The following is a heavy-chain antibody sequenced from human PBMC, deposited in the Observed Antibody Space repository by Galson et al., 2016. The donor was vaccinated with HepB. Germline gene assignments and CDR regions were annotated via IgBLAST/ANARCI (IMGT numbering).Heavy chain of an antibody. Sequence: SLRLSCAASGFTFSHYGMHWVRQAPGKGLEWVAVISYDGSNKYSTESVKGRFTISRDNSKNTLFLQMNSLRVEDTAVYYCARGHNSGFHGADYWGQGTLVTVSS. CDR3: ARGHNSGFHGADY. CDR2: ISYDGSNK. J-gene: IGHJ4*02. V-gene: IGHV3-30*03. CDR1: GFTFSHYG. D-gene: IGHD3-22*01.